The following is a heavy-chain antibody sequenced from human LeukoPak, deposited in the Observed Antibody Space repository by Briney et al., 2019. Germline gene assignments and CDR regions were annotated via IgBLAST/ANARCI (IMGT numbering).Heavy chain of an antibody. CDR2: IYYSGST. CDR1: SGSIRSNY. J-gene: IGHJ4*02. CDR3: ARGAGAGYNLQPFDY. Sequence: PSETLSLTCTVSSGSIRSNYWGWVRQPPGKGLEWIGYIYYSGSTKYNPSLKSRVSISVDTSKNQFSLKLSSVTAADTAVYYCARGAGAGYNLQPFDYWGQGTLVTVSS. D-gene: IGHD5-24*01. V-gene: IGHV4-59*08.